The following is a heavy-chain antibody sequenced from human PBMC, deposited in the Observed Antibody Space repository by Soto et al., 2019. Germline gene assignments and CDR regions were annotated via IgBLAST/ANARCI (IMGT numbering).Heavy chain of an antibody. J-gene: IGHJ4*02. V-gene: IGHV4-59*01. CDR1: GDSLSGYY. CDR3: AAGGGLPRYY. CDR2: FYSSGSP. Sequence: PSETLSLTCTVSGDSLSGYYWSWIRQIPGKGLEWIGYFYSSGSPHHNPSLKSRVIMSEDRSKNQFYLKLSSVTAADTAVYYCAAGGGLPRYYWGQGTLVNVP. D-gene: IGHD5-12*01.